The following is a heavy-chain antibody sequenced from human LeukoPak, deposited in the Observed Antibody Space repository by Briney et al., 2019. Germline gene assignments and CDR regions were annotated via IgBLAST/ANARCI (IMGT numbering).Heavy chain of an antibody. J-gene: IGHJ4*02. CDR1: GGTFSSYA. CDR2: IIPIFGTA. CDR3: ASEGEGYDSSGYALGY. V-gene: IGHV1-69*13. Sequence: SVKVSCKASGGTFSSYAISWVRQAPGQGLEWMGGIIPIFGTANYAQKFQGRVTITADESTSTAYMELSSLRSEDTAVYYCASEGEGYDSSGYALGYWGQGTLVTVSS. D-gene: IGHD3-22*01.